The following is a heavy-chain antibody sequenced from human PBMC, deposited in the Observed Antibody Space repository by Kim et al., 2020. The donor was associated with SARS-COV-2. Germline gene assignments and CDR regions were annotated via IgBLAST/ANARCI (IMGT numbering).Heavy chain of an antibody. CDR1: GFTFSSYW. V-gene: IGHV3-74*01. CDR3: ARETPVRGEYYFDY. J-gene: IGHJ4*02. D-gene: IGHD3-10*01. CDR2: VNRDGSTT. Sequence: GGSLRLSCAASGFTFSSYWMHWVRQAPGKGLVWVSRVNRDGSTTNYADSVEGRFTISRDNAKNTLYLQMNSLRAEDTAVYYCARETPVRGEYYFDYWGQGILVTVSS.